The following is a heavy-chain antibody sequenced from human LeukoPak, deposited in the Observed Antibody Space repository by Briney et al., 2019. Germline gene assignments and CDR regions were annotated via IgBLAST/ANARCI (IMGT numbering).Heavy chain of an antibody. CDR3: AREYYDSSVYYAD. CDR1: GFTFSSYS. V-gene: IGHV3-21*01. CDR2: ISRSSSYI. J-gene: IGHJ4*02. Sequence: GGSLRLSCAASGFTFSSYSMNWVRQAPGKGLEWVSSISRSSSYIYYADSVKGRFTISRDNAENSLYLQMNSLRAGDTAVYYCAREYYDSSVYYADWGQGTLVTVSS. D-gene: IGHD3-22*01.